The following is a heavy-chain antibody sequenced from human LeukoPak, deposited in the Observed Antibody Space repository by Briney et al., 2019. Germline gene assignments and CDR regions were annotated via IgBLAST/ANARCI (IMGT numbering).Heavy chain of an antibody. V-gene: IGHV4-39*07. D-gene: IGHD5-24*01. CDR2: IYYSGST. Sequence: SETLSLTCTVSGGSISSSSYYWGWIRQPPGKGLEWIGSIYYSGSTYYNPSLKSRVTISVDTSKNQFSLKLRSVTAADTAVYYCARDGYNSRGFDYWGQGTLVTVSS. J-gene: IGHJ4*02. CDR3: ARDGYNSRGFDY. CDR1: GGSISSSSYY.